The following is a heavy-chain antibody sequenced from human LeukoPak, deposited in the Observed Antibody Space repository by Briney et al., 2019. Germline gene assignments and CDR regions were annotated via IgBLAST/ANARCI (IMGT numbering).Heavy chain of an antibody. Sequence: GGSLGLSCAASGFTFSKYGMHWVREAPGKGLEWVAVIWSDGSYKNYADSVKGRFSISRDNSKNTLYLQMNSLRADDTAVYYCTREASKGYYDTSGYYYDYWGQGTLVTVSS. V-gene: IGHV3-33*01. CDR2: IWSDGSYK. J-gene: IGHJ4*02. D-gene: IGHD3-22*01. CDR3: TREASKGYYDTSGYYYDY. CDR1: GFTFSKYG.